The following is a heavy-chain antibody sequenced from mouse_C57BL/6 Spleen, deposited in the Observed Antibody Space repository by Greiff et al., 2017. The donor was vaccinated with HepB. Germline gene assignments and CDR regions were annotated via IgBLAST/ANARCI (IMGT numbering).Heavy chain of an antibody. D-gene: IGHD2-1*01. V-gene: IGHV1-55*01. CDR1: GYTFTSYW. J-gene: IGHJ1*03. CDR3: ARIYYGNHPWYFDV. CDR2: IYPGSGST. Sequence: QVQLQQPGAELVKPGASVKMSCKASGYTFTSYWITWVKQRPGQGLEWIGDIYPGSGSTNYNEKFKSKATLTVDTSSSTAYMQLSSLTSEDSAVYYCARIYYGNHPWYFDVWGTGTTVTVSS.